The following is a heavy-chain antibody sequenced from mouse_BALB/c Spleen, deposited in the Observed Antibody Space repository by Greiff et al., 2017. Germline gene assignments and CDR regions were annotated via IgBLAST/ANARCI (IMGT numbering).Heavy chain of an antibody. D-gene: IGHD2-3*01. J-gene: IGHJ3*01. CDR1: GFTFSDYY. V-gene: IGHV5-4*02. Sequence: EVQRVESGGGLVKPGGSLKLSCAASGFTFSDYYMYWVRQTPEKRLEWVATISDGGSYTYYPDSVKGRFTISRDNAKNNLYLQMSSLKSEDTAMYYCARDGGDGYSFAYWGQGTLVTVSA. CDR2: ISDGGSYT. CDR3: ARDGGDGYSFAY.